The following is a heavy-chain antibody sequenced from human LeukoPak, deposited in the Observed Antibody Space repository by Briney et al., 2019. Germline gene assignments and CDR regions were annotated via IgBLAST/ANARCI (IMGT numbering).Heavy chain of an antibody. Sequence: PSETLSLTCTVSGGSISSYYWSWIRQPPGKGLEWIGYIYYSGSTNYNPSLKSRVTISVDTSKNQFSLQLSSVTDADAAVYYCATGAYYYDSSGCRIFDYWGQGTLVTVSS. V-gene: IGHV4-59*01. CDR2: IYYSGST. D-gene: IGHD3-22*01. CDR1: GGSISSYY. CDR3: ATGAYYYDSSGCRIFDY. J-gene: IGHJ4*02.